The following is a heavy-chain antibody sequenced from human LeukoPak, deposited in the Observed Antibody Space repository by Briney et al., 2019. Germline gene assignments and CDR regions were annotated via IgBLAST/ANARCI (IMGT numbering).Heavy chain of an antibody. CDR3: ARVGAYYYGSGSYYFFDY. J-gene: IGHJ4*02. V-gene: IGHV4-59*01. Sequence: PSETLSLTCTVSGGSISSYYWSWIRQPPGKGLEWIGYIYYSGSTNYNPPLKSRVTISVDTSKNQFSLKLSSVTAADTAVYYCARVGAYYYGSGSYYFFDYWGQGTLVTVSS. CDR1: GGSISSYY. CDR2: IYYSGST. D-gene: IGHD3-10*01.